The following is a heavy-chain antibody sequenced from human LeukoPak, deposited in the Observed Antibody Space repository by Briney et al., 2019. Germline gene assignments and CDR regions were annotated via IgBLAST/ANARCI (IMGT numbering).Heavy chain of an antibody. J-gene: IGHJ4*02. V-gene: IGHV4-59*08. CDR3: ARVVTGYYDSSGYYDY. Sequence: PSETLSLTCTVSGGSISSYYWSWIRQPPGKGLEWIGYIYYSGSTNYNPSLKSRVTISVDTSKNQFSLKLSSVTAADTAVYYCARVVTGYYDSSGYYDYWGQGTLVTVSS. D-gene: IGHD3-22*01. CDR2: IYYSGST. CDR1: GGSISSYY.